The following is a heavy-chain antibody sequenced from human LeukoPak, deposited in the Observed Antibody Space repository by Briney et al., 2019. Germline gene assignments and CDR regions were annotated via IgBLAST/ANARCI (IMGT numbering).Heavy chain of an antibody. D-gene: IGHD2-2*01. V-gene: IGHV3-11*01. CDR2: ISSSGSTI. Sequence: GGSLRLSCAASGFTFSDYMSWIRPAPGKGLEWVSYISSSGSTIYYADSVKGRFTTSRDNAKNSLYLQMNSLRAEDTAVYYCARSATKYCSSTSCPYYYYGMDVWGQGTTVTVSS. CDR3: ARSATKYCSSTSCPYYYYGMDV. CDR1: GFTFSDY. J-gene: IGHJ6*02.